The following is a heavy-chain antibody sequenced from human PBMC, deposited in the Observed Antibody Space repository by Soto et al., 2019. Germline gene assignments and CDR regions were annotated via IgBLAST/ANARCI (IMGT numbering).Heavy chain of an antibody. CDR2: ISWNSGTL. D-gene: IGHD1-26*01. V-gene: IGHV3-9*01. Sequence: GGSLRLSCAASGFTFDDYAMHWVRQAPGKGLEWVSGISWNSGTLGYADSVKGRFTISRDNAKKSLYLQMNSLRADDTALYYCVKALGEYSGNSLNYWGQGTLVTVSS. J-gene: IGHJ4*02. CDR1: GFTFDDYA. CDR3: VKALGEYSGNSLNY.